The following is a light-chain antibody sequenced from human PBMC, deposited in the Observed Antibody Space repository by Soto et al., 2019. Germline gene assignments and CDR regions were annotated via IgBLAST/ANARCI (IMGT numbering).Light chain of an antibody. Sequence: QSVLTQPASVSGSPGQPITISCTGTSSDVGGYNYVSWYQQHPGKAPKLMIYDVSNRPSGVSNRFSGSKSGNTASLTISGLQAEDEADYYCSSYTSSSTPIYVFGTGTKVTVL. V-gene: IGLV2-14*01. CDR1: SSDVGGYNY. J-gene: IGLJ1*01. CDR3: SSYTSSSTPIYV. CDR2: DVS.